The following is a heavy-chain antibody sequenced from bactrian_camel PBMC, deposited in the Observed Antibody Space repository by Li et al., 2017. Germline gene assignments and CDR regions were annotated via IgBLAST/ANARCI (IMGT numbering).Heavy chain of an antibody. CDR2: IDNVGRP. CDR1: GFTYPFSAHY. Sequence: QVQLVESGGGSVQAGGSLKLACVGTGFTYPFSAHYLGWFRQAPGKEREPVAAIDNVGRPDYTNSVQGRFTISDDNAKNTLTLQMNSLKPEDTAVYYCAAVSTGTYCYTWGRGHFTYWVRGPRSPSP. D-gene: IGHD2*01. V-gene: IGHV3S53*01. J-gene: IGHJ4*01.